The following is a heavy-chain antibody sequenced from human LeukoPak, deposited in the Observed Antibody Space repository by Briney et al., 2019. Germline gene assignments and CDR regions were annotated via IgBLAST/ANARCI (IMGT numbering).Heavy chain of an antibody. CDR3: ARASAPLGYSYGQGDY. CDR2: IWYDGSNK. J-gene: IGHJ4*02. D-gene: IGHD5-18*01. CDR1: GFTFSSYG. Sequence: PGRSLRLSCAASGFTFSSYGMHWVRQAPGKGLEWVAVIWYDGSNKYYADSVKGRFTISRDNSKNTLYLQMNSLRAEDTAVYYCARASAPLGYSYGQGDYWGQGTRVTVSS. V-gene: IGHV3-33*01.